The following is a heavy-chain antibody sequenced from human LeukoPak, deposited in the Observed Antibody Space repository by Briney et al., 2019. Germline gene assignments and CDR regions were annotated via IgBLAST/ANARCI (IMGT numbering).Heavy chain of an antibody. Sequence: AGGSLRLSCAASGFTFSNYWMHWVHQAPGKGLVWVSRINTDGSSTSYADSVKGRFTISRDNAKNTLYLQMNSLRAEDTAVYYCARGRELLNYYYYMDVWGKGTTVTVSS. CDR2: INTDGSST. D-gene: IGHD1-7*01. CDR1: GFTFSNYW. J-gene: IGHJ6*03. V-gene: IGHV3-74*01. CDR3: ARGRELLNYYYYMDV.